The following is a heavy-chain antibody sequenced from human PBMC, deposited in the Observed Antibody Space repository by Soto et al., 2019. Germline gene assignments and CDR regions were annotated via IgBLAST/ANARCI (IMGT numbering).Heavy chain of an antibody. CDR3: ASSYNKYDLIDYYYYGMDV. V-gene: IGHV1-3*01. CDR2: INAGNGNT. Sequence: QVQLVQSGAEVKKPGASVKVSCKASGYTFTSYAMHWVRQAPGQRLEWMGWINAGNGNTKYSQKFQGRVTITRDTSASRAYMEVSSLRHEDTAVYSCASSYNKYDLIDYYYYGMDVWGQGPTVNVS. D-gene: IGHD1-1*01. CDR1: GYTFTSYA. J-gene: IGHJ6*02.